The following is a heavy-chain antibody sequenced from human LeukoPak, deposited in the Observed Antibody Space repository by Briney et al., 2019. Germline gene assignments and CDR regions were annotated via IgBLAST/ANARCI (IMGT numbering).Heavy chain of an antibody. CDR1: GFTFSHYW. V-gene: IGHV3-7*01. J-gene: IGHJ4*02. Sequence: GGSLRLSCVASGFTFSHYWMSWVRQAPGKALEWVANIKQDGSEKDYVHSVKGRFTISRDNAKNSLYLQVNSLRAEDTAVYYCAREATVVTPALNYFDYWGQGTLVTVSS. CDR2: IKQDGSEK. CDR3: AREATVVTPALNYFDY. D-gene: IGHD4-23*01.